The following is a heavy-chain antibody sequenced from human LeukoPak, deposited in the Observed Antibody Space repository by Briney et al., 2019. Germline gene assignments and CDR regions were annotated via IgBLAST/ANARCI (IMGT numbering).Heavy chain of an antibody. V-gene: IGHV4-31*03. D-gene: IGHD3-22*01. Sequence: SQTLSLTCTVSGGSISSGGYYWSWIRQHPGKGLEWIGYIYYSGSTYYNPSLKSRVTISVDTSKNLFSLKLSSVTAADTAVYYCARRGQYYYDSSGYFDYWGQGTLVTVSS. CDR1: GGSISSGGYY. CDR2: IYYSGST. J-gene: IGHJ4*02. CDR3: ARRGQYYYDSSGYFDY.